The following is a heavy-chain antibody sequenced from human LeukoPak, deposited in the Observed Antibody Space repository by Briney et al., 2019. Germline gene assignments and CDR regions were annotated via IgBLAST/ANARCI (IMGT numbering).Heavy chain of an antibody. CDR3: ARGAVL. CDR1: GGSFSDYY. J-gene: IGHJ3*01. Sequence: SETLSLTCAVYGGSFSDYYWSWIRQPPGKGLEWIGEINRSGSTNYNPSLKSRVTISVDTSKNQVSLKMSSVTAADTAVYNCARGAVLWGQGTMVTVSS. D-gene: IGHD6-6*01. CDR2: INRSGST. V-gene: IGHV4-34*01.